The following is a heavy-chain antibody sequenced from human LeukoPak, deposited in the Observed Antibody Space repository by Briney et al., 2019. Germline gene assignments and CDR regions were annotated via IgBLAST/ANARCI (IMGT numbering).Heavy chain of an antibody. D-gene: IGHD4-17*01. Sequence: SETLSLTCAVSGYSISSGYYWGWIRQPPGKGLEWIGSIYHSGSTYYNQSLKSRVTISVDTSKNQFSLKLSSVTAADTAVYYCARVGYGDPIDYWGQGTLVTVSS. CDR2: IYHSGST. CDR1: GYSISSGYY. CDR3: ARVGYGDPIDY. V-gene: IGHV4-38-2*01. J-gene: IGHJ4*02.